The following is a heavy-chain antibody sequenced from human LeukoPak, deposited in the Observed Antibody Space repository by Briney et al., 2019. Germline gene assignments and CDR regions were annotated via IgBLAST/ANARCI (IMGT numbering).Heavy chain of an antibody. V-gene: IGHV5-51*01. D-gene: IGHD3-10*01. CDR3: ARSYGSGSYGGAFDI. CDR1: GYFFTSYW. Sequence: GESLKISCKGSGYFFTSYWIGWVRQMPGKGLEWMGIIYPGDSDTRYSPSFQGQVTMSADKSISTAYLQWSSLKASDTAMYHCARSYGSGSYGGAFDIWGQGTMVTVSS. J-gene: IGHJ3*02. CDR2: IYPGDSDT.